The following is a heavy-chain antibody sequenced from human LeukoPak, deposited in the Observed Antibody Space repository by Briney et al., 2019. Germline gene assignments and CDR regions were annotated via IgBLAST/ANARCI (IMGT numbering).Heavy chain of an antibody. D-gene: IGHD3-10*01. CDR3: ARSAGVGGMRVFSMVRGVNAFDI. V-gene: IGHV3-30-3*01. Sequence: HPGGSLRLSCAASGFTFSSYAMHWVRQAPGKGLEWVAVISYDGSNKYYADSVKGRFTISRDNSKNTLYLQMNSLRAEDTAVYYCARSAGVGGMRVFSMVRGVNAFDIWGQGTMVTVSS. J-gene: IGHJ3*02. CDR2: ISYDGSNK. CDR1: GFTFSSYA.